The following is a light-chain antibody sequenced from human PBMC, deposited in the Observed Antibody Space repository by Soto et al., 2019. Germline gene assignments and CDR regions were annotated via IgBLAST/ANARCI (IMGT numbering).Light chain of an antibody. CDR2: AAS. CDR1: QGISSY. J-gene: IGKJ5*01. Sequence: DIQSTQSPSFLSASVGDRVTITCRSSQGISSYLAWYQQKPGKAPKLLMSAASTLQSGVPSRFSGSGSGTEFTLTISSLQPEDFATYYCQQLNSYPHTFGQGTRLEIK. V-gene: IGKV1-9*01. CDR3: QQLNSYPHT.